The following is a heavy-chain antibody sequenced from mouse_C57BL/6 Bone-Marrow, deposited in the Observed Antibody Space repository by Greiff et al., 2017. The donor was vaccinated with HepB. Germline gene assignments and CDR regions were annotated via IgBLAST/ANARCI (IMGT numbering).Heavy chain of an antibody. D-gene: IGHD2-3*01. J-gene: IGHJ1*03. Sequence: EVKLMESGGDLVKPGGSLKLSCAASGFTFSSYGMSWVRQTPDKRLEWVATISSGGSYTYYPDSVKGRFTISRDNAKNTLYLQMSSLKSEDTAMYYCARLDGYYDFDVWGTGTTVTVSS. CDR3: ARLDGYYDFDV. CDR1: GFTFSSYG. V-gene: IGHV5-6*01. CDR2: ISSGGSYT.